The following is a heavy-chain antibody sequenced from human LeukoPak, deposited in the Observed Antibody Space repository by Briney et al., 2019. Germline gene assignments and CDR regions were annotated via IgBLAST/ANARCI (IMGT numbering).Heavy chain of an antibody. J-gene: IGHJ5*02. V-gene: IGHV3-30*18. CDR1: GFTFSSYG. Sequence: PGGSLRFSCAASGFTFSSYGMHWVRQAPGKGLEWVAVISYDGSNKYYADSVKGRFTISRDNSKNTLYLQMNSLRAEDTAVYYCAKVLLPDGHGGFDPWGQGTLVTVSS. D-gene: IGHD5-24*01. CDR2: ISYDGSNK. CDR3: AKVLLPDGHGGFDP.